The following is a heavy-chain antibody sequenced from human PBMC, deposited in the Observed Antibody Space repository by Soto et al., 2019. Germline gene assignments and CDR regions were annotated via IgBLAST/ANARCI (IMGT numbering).Heavy chain of an antibody. D-gene: IGHD1-26*01. CDR2: INHSGST. J-gene: IGHJ4*02. CDR3: ARLGSDY. V-gene: IGHV4-34*01. CDR1: GGSFSGYY. Sequence: QVQLQQWGAGLLKPSETLSLTCAVYGGSFSGYYWSWIRQPPGKGLEWIGEINHSGSTNYNPSLTAGDTTPAASSKHQCPLKLGTVTAADAAGYYCARLGSDYWGQGTLVTVSS.